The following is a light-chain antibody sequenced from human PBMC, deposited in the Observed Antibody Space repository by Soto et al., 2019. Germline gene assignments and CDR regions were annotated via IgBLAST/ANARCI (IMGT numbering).Light chain of an antibody. V-gene: IGLV2-8*01. CDR1: ASDIGGYSF. CDR2: DVN. CDR3: SAHGGTNPYV. J-gene: IGLJ1*01. Sequence: QSVLTQPPSASGSPGQSVAISCTGTASDIGGYSFVSWYQQHPGKAPKLLIYDVNKRPSGVPDRFSGTKSGNTASLTVSGLPAEDEAEYYCSAHGGTNPYVFGTGTKLTVL.